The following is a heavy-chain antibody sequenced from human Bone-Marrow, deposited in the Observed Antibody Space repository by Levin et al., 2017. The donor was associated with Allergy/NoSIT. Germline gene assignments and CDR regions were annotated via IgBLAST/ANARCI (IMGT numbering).Heavy chain of an antibody. J-gene: IGHJ6*02. CDR2: TSHDESNK. Sequence: GESLKISCAAFGFAFSRNGMHWVRQAPGKGLQWVAVTSHDESNKYYGDSVKGRFTISRDNSKNTLYLQMNSLSIEDTAVYYCAKDIRSGLHPLWSTRGTGGYYKGLEVWGQGTTVIVSS. CDR3: AKDIRSGLHPLWSTRGTGGYYKGLEV. D-gene: IGHD3-10*01. V-gene: IGHV3-30*18. CDR1: GFAFSRNG.